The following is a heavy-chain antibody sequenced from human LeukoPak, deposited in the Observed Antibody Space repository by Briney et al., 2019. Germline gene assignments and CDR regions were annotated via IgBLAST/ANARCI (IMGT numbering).Heavy chain of an antibody. CDR2: INPNSGGT. CDR3: ARASRKSYYYYYYYMDV. CDR1: GYTFTGYY. V-gene: IGHV1-2*02. J-gene: IGHJ6*03. Sequence: GASVKVSCKASGYTFTGYYMHWVRQAPGQGLEWMGWINPNSGGTNYAQKFQGRVTMTRDTSISTAYMELSRLRSDDTAVYYCARASRKSYYYYYYYMDVWGKGTTVTVSS. D-gene: IGHD2-2*01.